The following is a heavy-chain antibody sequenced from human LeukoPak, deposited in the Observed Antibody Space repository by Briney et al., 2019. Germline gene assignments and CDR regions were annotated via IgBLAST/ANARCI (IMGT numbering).Heavy chain of an antibody. CDR3: GRGSVGFGELNY. Sequence: PGRSLRLSCAASGFTFSSYAMYWVRQAPGTGLEWVAVISYDGNNKYYADSVKGRFTLSRDNSKNTLYLQMNSLRIEDTAVYYCGRGSVGFGELNYWGQGTLVTVSS. V-gene: IGHV3-30-3*01. J-gene: IGHJ4*02. D-gene: IGHD3-10*01. CDR2: ISYDGNNK. CDR1: GFTFSSYA.